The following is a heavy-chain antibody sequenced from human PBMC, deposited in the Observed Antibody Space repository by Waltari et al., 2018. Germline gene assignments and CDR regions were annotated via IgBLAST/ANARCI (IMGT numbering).Heavy chain of an antibody. D-gene: IGHD2-21*01. V-gene: IGHV1-8*02. CDR2: VNPNSGAT. CDR1: GYTFINYE. CDR3: ARGRDVFANFDYNWFDP. J-gene: IGHJ5*02. Sequence: QVQLVQSGAEVLKPGASVKVSCPASGYTFINYEINWVRQAAGQGLEWMGWVNPNSGATAYAQKFLGRFTMTWDTSISTAYMELSNLRSDDTAVLYCARGRDVFANFDYNWFDPWGQGTLVTVSS.